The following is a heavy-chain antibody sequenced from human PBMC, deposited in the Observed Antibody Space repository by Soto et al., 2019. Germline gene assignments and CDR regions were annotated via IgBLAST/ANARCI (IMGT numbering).Heavy chain of an antibody. CDR2: INPSGGSS. Sequence: ASVKVSCKASGYTFTSYYMHWVRQAPGQGLEWMGIINPSGGSSSYAQKFQGRVTMNRDTSTSTVYMELSSLRSEDTAVYYCARNSPLNGYGSGSDDYYCYMDVWGKGTTVTVSS. D-gene: IGHD3-10*01. CDR1: GYTFTSYY. J-gene: IGHJ6*03. CDR3: ARNSPLNGYGSGSDDYYCYMDV. V-gene: IGHV1-46*01.